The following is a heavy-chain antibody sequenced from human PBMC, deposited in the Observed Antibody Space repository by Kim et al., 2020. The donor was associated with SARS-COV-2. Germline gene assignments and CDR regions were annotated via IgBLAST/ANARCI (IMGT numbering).Heavy chain of an antibody. J-gene: IGHJ4*02. CDR3: ARGRITIFGVVTEFDY. V-gene: IGHV4-31*02. D-gene: IGHD3-3*01. Sequence: SLKRRVTRSVDTSKNQFSRKLSSVTAADTAVYYCARGRITIFGVVTEFDYWGQGTLVTVSS.